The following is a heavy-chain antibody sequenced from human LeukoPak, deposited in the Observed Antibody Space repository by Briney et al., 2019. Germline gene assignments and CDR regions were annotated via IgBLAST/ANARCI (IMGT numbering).Heavy chain of an antibody. V-gene: IGHV3-30*02. J-gene: IGHJ4*02. Sequence: PGGSLRLSCAASGFTFTSYGMHWVRQAPGKGLEWLAYIRYDGNNKYYADSVKGRFTISRDNSKNTLYLQMNSLRPEDTAVYYCASLIRDADNYPDYWGQGTLVTVSS. CDR3: ASLIRDADNYPDY. CDR1: GFTFTSYG. D-gene: IGHD5-24*01. CDR2: IRYDGNNK.